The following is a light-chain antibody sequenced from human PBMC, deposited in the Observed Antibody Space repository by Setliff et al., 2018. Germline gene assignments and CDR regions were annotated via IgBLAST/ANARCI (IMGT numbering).Light chain of an antibody. CDR2: EVN. V-gene: IGLV2-8*01. Sequence: QSALTQPASVSGSPGQSLTISCTGTSDDIGAYKFVSWYQQHPGKAPKLIIYEVNKRPSGVPDRFSASKSGNTASLTVSGLQPEDEADDYCSSYAASYNPYVFGTGTKVTVL. CDR3: SSYAASYNPYV. J-gene: IGLJ1*01. CDR1: SDDIGAYKF.